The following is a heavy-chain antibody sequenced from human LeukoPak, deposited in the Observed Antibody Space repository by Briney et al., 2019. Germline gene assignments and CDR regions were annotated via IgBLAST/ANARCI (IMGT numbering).Heavy chain of an antibody. CDR1: GYTFTGYY. J-gene: IGHJ4*02. CDR2: INPNSGGT. Sequence: ASVKVSCKASGYTFTGYYMHLVRQAPGQGLEWMGWINPNSGGTNYAQKFQGRVTMTRDTSISTAYMELSRLRSDDTAVYYCARDGTDYYDSSGYYYWGQGTLVTVSS. D-gene: IGHD3-22*01. V-gene: IGHV1-2*02. CDR3: ARDGTDYYDSSGYYY.